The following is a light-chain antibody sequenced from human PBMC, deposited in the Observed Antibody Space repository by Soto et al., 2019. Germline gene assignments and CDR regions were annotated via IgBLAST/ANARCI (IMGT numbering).Light chain of an antibody. CDR1: QSVSTSS. V-gene: IGKV3D-15*01. CDR3: QQYNNWPRT. CDR2: GAS. Sequence: EIVLTQSPGTLSLSPGARATLSCRASQSVSTSSLAWYQQKGGQAPRLLIHGASSRATGIPDRFSGSGSGTEFTLTINSLQSEDFAVYYCQQYNNWPRTFGQGTKVDIK. J-gene: IGKJ1*01.